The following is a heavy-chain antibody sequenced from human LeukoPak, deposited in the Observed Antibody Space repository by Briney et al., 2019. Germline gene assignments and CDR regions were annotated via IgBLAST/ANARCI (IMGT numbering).Heavy chain of an antibody. V-gene: IGHV4-59*01. CDR3: ARGGDYDY. D-gene: IGHD4-17*01. Sequence: SETLSLTCTVSGGSISSYYWSWIRQPPGKGLEWIGYIYYSGSTNYNPSLESRVTISVDTSKNQFSLKLSSVTAADTAVYYCARGGDYDYWGQRTLVTVSS. CDR1: GGSISSYY. CDR2: IYYSGST. J-gene: IGHJ4*02.